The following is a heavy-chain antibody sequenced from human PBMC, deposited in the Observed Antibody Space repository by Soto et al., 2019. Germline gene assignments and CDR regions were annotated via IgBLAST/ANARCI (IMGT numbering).Heavy chain of an antibody. D-gene: IGHD1-26*01. CDR2: IYFDGIKT. J-gene: IGHJ4*02. CDR3: ARGGALGVDY. V-gene: IGHV3-74*01. Sequence: GSRRLSCTASVFPFNPPWTQWVRQAPVKGLVWVSRIYFDGIKTNYADSVKGRLTVSRDNAKNTVYLHVNTLRDEDTAVYYCARGGALGVDYWGQATLVTASS. CDR1: VFPFNPPW.